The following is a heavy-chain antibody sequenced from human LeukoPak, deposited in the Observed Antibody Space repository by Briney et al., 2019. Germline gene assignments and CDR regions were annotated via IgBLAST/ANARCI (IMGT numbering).Heavy chain of an antibody. Sequence: PSETLSLTCTVSGGSISSGSYYWSWIRQPAGKGLEWIGRIYTSGSTNYNPSLKSRVTISVDTSKNQFSLKLSSVTAADTAVYYCARANSIFDYWGQGTLVTVSS. D-gene: IGHD4-11*01. V-gene: IGHV4-61*02. CDR2: IYTSGST. J-gene: IGHJ4*02. CDR3: ARANSIFDY. CDR1: GGSISSGSYY.